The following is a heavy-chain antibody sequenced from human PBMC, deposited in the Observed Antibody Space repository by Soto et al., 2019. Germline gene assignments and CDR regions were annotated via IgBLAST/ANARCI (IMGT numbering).Heavy chain of an antibody. Sequence: GSLLLACSASGFTFTSYAMGWVRQAPGKGLEWVSVISSGGSTYYADSVRGRFTISRDNSKDTLSLQMNSLRAEDTAVYYCAKRRGAGGHFDYWGQGALVTVYS. CDR1: GFTFTSYA. D-gene: IGHD2-15*01. CDR2: ISSGGST. CDR3: AKRRGAGGHFDY. J-gene: IGHJ4*02. V-gene: IGHV3-23*01.